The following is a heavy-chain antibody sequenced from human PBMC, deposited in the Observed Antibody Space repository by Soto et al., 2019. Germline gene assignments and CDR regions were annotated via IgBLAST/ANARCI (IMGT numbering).Heavy chain of an antibody. Sequence: QVQLVESGGGVVQPGRSLRLSCAASGFTFSSYGMHWVRQAPGKGLEWVAVISYDGSNKYYADSVKGRFTISRDNSKKTLYVPMNRLGAEDTAVYYCAKDRGEYCAGDCYLNWYFGLWGRGTLVTVSS. V-gene: IGHV3-30*18. D-gene: IGHD2-21*02. CDR3: AKDRGEYCAGDCYLNWYFGL. J-gene: IGHJ2*01. CDR1: GFTFSSYG. CDR2: ISYDGSNK.